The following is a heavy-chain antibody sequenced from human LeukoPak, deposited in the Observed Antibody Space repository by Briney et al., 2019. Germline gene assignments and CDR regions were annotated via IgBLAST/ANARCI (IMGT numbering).Heavy chain of an antibody. CDR3: ARNKFDYQLDY. CDR1: GGSISSGGYY. V-gene: IGHV4-31*03. J-gene: IGHJ4*02. D-gene: IGHD2-2*01. Sequence: PSQTLSLTCIVSGGSISSGGYYWSWIRQHPGKGLEWIGYIYYSGSTYYNPSLKSRVTISVDTSKNQFSLKLSSVTAADTAVYYCARNKFDYQLDYWGQGTLVTVSS. CDR2: IYYSGST.